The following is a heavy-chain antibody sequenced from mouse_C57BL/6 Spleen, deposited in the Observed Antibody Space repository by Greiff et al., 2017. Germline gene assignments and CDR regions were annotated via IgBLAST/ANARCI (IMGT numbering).Heavy chain of an antibody. CDR3: AGEVAVFDG. J-gene: IGHJ2*01. D-gene: IGHD3-3*01. CDR2: INPSSGYT. V-gene: IGHV1-4*01. CDR1: GYTFTSYT. Sequence: VQLQQSGAELARPGASVKMSCTASGYTFTSYTMHWVKQRPGQGLEWIGNINPSSGYTKYNQKFKDKATLTADKSSSTAYMQLSSLTSEDSAVYYCAGEVAVFDGWGQGTTLTVSS.